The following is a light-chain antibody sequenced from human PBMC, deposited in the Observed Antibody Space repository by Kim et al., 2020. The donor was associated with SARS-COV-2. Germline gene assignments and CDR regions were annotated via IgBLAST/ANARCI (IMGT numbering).Light chain of an antibody. V-gene: IGKV3-15*01. CDR2: DAS. CDR3: QHYSKWPFT. CDR1: QSLNRK. J-gene: IGKJ3*01. Sequence: VSPEERATLPCRASQSLNRKVAWYQQKPGRAPRLLIQDASTKATGIPARFSGSGSGTDFTLTISSLQSEDFAVYYCQHYSKWPFTFGPGTKVDIK.